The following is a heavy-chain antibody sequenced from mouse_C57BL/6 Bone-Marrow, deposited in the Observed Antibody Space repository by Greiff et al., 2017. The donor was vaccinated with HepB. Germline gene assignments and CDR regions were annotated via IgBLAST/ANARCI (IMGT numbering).Heavy chain of an antibody. CDR3: ARPHYYGSSLYYAMDY. D-gene: IGHD1-1*01. CDR1: GFNIKNTY. Sequence: VQLKQSVAELVRPGASVKLSCTASGFNIKNTYMHWVKQRPEQGLEWIGRIDPANGNTKYAPKFQGKATITADTSSNTAYLQLSSLTSEDTAIYYCARPHYYGSSLYYAMDYWGQGTSVTVSS. J-gene: IGHJ4*01. CDR2: IDPANGNT. V-gene: IGHV14-3*01.